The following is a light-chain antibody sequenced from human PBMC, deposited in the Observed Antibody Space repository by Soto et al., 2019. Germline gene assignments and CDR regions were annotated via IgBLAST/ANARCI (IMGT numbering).Light chain of an antibody. J-gene: IGLJ2*01. Sequence: QSALTQPASVSGSPGQSITISCTGTSSDVGGYNYVSWYQQHPGKAPKLMIYDVSNWPSGVSNRFSGSKSGNTASLTISGLQAEDEAYYYCSSYTSSSTSVVFGGGTKVTVL. V-gene: IGLV2-14*01. CDR3: SSYTSSSTSVV. CDR2: DVS. CDR1: SSDVGGYNY.